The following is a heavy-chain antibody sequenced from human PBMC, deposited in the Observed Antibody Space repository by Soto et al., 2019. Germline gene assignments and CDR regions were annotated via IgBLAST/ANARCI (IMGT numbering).Heavy chain of an antibody. J-gene: IGHJ4*02. CDR1: GFTFSSYS. V-gene: IGHV3-21*01. Sequence: EVQLVESGGGLVKPGGSLRLSCAASGFTFSSYSMNWVRQAPGKGLEWVSSISSSSSYIYYADSVKGRFTISRDNAKNSLYLQMNILRAEDTAVYYCVNDANCSDGSCSDYWGQGTLVTVSS. CDR2: ISSSSSYI. D-gene: IGHD2-15*01. CDR3: VNDANCSDGSCSDY.